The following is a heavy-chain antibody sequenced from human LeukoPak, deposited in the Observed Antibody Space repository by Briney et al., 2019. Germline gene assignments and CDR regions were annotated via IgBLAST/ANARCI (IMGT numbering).Heavy chain of an antibody. Sequence: ASVNVSCTASGYTFTGYYLHWVRQAPGQGLEWMGWINPNSGGTKYAQKFQGRVTMTRETSISTAYMELSRLRSDDTAVYYCASAVEWLLYYFDYWGQGTLVTVSS. J-gene: IGHJ4*02. CDR1: GYTFTGYY. CDR3: ASAVEWLLYYFDY. CDR2: INPNSGGT. V-gene: IGHV1-2*02. D-gene: IGHD3-3*01.